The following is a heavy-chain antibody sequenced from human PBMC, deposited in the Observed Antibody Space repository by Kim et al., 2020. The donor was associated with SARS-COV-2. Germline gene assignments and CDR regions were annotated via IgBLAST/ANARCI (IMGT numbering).Heavy chain of an antibody. J-gene: IGHJ6*02. V-gene: IGHV4-39*01. CDR3: ARRGVGATWYYYGMDV. CDR2: IYYSGST. Sequence: SETLSLTCTVSGGSISSSSYYWGWIRQPPGKGLEWIGSIYYSGSTYYNPSLKSRVTISVDTSKNQFSLKLSSVTAADTAVYYCARRGVGATWYYYGMDVWGQGTTVTVSS. D-gene: IGHD1-26*01. CDR1: GGSISSSSYY.